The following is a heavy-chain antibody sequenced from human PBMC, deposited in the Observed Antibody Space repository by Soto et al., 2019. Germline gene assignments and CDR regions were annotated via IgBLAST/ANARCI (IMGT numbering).Heavy chain of an antibody. CDR1: GGSISSGGYY. D-gene: IGHD5-12*01. Sequence: SETLSLTRTVSGGSISSGGYYWSWIRQHPGKGLEWIGYIYYSGSTYYNPSLKSRVTISVDTSKNQFSLKLSSVTAADTAVYYCAREAVATITDAFDIWGQGTMVTVSS. J-gene: IGHJ3*02. V-gene: IGHV4-31*03. CDR2: IYYSGST. CDR3: AREAVATITDAFDI.